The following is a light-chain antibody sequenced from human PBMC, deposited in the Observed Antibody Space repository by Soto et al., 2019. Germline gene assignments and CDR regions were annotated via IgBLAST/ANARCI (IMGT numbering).Light chain of an antibody. V-gene: IGKV3-20*01. CDR2: GAS. CDR1: QSVSSSY. Sequence: EIVLTQAPGTLSLPPGERATLSCRASQSVSSSYLAWDQHKPGQAPRLLLYGASSRAPGSPDRFSGSGSGTDFTVTISSLEHEDFTVYYCLLGWTFGHGTTVAIK. CDR3: LLGWT. J-gene: IGKJ1*01.